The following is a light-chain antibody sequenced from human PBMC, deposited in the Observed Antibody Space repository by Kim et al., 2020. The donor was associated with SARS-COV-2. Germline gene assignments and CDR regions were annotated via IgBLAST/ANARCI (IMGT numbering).Light chain of an antibody. CDR3: LLSYSAAHVV. CDR1: TGAVTSGHY. CDR2: DTT. Sequence: QAVVTQEPSLTVSPGGTVTLTCGSSTGAVTSGHYPYWFQQKPGQGPRTLIYDTTNKHSWTPARFSGSLLGGKAALTLSGAQPEDEAEYYCLLSYSAAHVVFGGGTQLTVL. V-gene: IGLV7-46*01. J-gene: IGLJ2*01.